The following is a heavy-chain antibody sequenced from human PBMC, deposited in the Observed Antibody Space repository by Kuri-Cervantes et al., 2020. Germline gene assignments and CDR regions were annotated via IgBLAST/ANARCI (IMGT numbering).Heavy chain of an antibody. J-gene: IGHJ4*02. D-gene: IGHD6-13*01. CDR3: AKDSISSPDLAYYFDY. V-gene: IGHV3-30*01. Sequence: GESLKISCAASGFTFSSYAMHWVRQAPGKGLEWVAVISYDGSNKYYADSVKGRFTISRDNSKNTLYPQMDSLSAEDTAVYYCAKDSISSPDLAYYFDYWGQGTLVTVSS. CDR1: GFTFSSYA. CDR2: ISYDGSNK.